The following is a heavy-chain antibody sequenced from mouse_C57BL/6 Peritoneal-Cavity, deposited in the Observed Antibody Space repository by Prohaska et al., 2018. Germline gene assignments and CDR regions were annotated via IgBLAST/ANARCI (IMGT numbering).Heavy chain of an antibody. J-gene: IGHJ4*01. CDR2: SHPSYSYT. D-gene: IGHD1-1*01. CDR1: GYTFTSYW. Sequence: QVQLQQPGAELVKPGASVKVSCKASGYTFTSYWMHWVKQRPGQGLEWIGRSHPSYSYTNYKQKVKGKATLTVDKSSSTAYMQLSSLTSEDSAVYYCAASITTVVAYYAMDYWGQGTSVTVSS. V-gene: IGHV1-74*01. CDR3: AASITTVVAYYAMDY.